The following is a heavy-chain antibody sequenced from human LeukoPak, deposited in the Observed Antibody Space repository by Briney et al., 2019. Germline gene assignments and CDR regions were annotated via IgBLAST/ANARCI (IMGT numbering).Heavy chain of an antibody. CDR1: GFTFNSYA. CDR2: LSGSGDRT. V-gene: IGHV3-23*01. Sequence: GGSLRLSCAASGFTFNSYAMGWVRKAPGKGLEWVSALSGSGDRTFYVDSVKGRFTVSRDNSKNTLYLQMDSLRVDDTALYYCARGGTNYYYMDVWGNGTTVTVSS. CDR3: ARGGTNYYYMDV. J-gene: IGHJ6*03.